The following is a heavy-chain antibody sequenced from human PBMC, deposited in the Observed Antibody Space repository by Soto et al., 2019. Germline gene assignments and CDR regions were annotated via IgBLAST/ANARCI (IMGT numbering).Heavy chain of an antibody. Sequence: QVQLVQSGADVKKPGASVKASCQASGYTFTAYYIHWVRQAPGQGLEWMGWINPNSGGTHYAQKFQGRVTMTGDTSLSTAYMELTSMRSDDTAVYYCARTNIRGNYFDSLDVWGQGTTVTVSS. CDR3: ARTNIRGNYFDSLDV. J-gene: IGHJ6*02. V-gene: IGHV1-2*02. D-gene: IGHD1-7*01. CDR2: INPNSGGT. CDR1: GYTFTAYY.